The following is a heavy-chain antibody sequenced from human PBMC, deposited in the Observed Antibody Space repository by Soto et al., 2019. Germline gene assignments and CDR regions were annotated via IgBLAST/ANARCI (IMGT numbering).Heavy chain of an antibody. V-gene: IGHV4-39*01. J-gene: IGHJ6*02. D-gene: IGHD2-15*01. CDR2: IYYSGDT. CDR1: GGSISSDSFY. Sequence: SETLSLTCAVSGGSISSDSFYWAWIRQPPGKGLEWIGIIYYSGDTYYNPSLAGRLTMSVDTSNQFSLTLRSVTAADTALYYCARNQPQRYCSGGTCRPAYGMDVWGQGTTVTVSS. CDR3: ARNQPQRYCSGGTCRPAYGMDV.